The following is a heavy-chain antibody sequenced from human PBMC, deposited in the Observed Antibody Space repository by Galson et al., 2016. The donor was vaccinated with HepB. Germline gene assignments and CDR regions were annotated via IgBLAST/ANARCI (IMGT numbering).Heavy chain of an antibody. J-gene: IGHJ2*01. D-gene: IGHD3-22*01. Sequence: SLSLSCAASGFTFSSYGMHWVRQAPGKGLEWVAVMSYDGSNKFYADSVKGRFTISRDNSKNTLYLQMNSLRAEDTAVYYCAKDYSQYYYDSSGHYVYFDLWGRGTLVTVSS. CDR2: MSYDGSNK. V-gene: IGHV3-30*18. CDR1: GFTFSSYG. CDR3: AKDYSQYYYDSSGHYVYFDL.